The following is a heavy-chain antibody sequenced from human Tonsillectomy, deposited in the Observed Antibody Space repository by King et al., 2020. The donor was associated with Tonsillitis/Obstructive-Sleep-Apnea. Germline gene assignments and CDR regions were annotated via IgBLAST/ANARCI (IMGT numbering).Heavy chain of an antibody. V-gene: IGHV1-46*01. Sequence: QLVQSGAEVKKPGASVKFSCKASGYAFTSYYIHWVRQAPGEGLEWMGIINPSGGSTSYAQKFQGRVTLARDTSTSTVYMELSSLRSEDTAVYYCARTPGGIFGVDTFDYWGQGTLVTVSS. J-gene: IGHJ4*02. D-gene: IGHD3-3*01. CDR3: ARTPGGIFGVDTFDY. CDR1: GYAFTSYY. CDR2: INPSGGST.